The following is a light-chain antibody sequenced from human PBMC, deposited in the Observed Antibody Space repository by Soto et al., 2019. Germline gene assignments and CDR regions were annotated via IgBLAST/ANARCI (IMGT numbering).Light chain of an antibody. CDR2: DAS. J-gene: IGKJ1*01. Sequence: EVVLTQSPATLSLSPGGRATLSCRASQSVGLSLAWYQQKPGQAPRLLIYDASERASGIPARFSGSGSGTDFPLTISCLEPEDFAVCYCQQSTSWPPWTFGQGTKVEIK. CDR3: QQSTSWPPWT. V-gene: IGKV3-11*01. CDR1: QSVGLS.